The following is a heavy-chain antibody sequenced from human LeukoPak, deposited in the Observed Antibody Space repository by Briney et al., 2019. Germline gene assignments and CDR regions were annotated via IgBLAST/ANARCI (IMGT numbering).Heavy chain of an antibody. Sequence: GGSLRLSCAASGFSFSNYDMTWVRQAPGKGLEWVSVISGSGDTAFYADSVKGRFTISRDNSKNTLSLQMNSLRAEDTAIYYCAKDWNSPVAGTGYFQHWGQGTLVTVSS. CDR3: AKDWNSPVAGTGYFQH. J-gene: IGHJ1*01. D-gene: IGHD6-19*01. CDR1: GFSFSNYD. CDR2: ISGSGDTA. V-gene: IGHV3-23*01.